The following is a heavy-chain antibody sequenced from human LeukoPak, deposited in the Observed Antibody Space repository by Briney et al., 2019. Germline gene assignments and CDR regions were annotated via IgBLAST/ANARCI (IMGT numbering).Heavy chain of an antibody. J-gene: IGHJ4*02. Sequence: SQTLSLTCTVSGGSISSGGYYWSWIRQHPGKGLEWIGYIYYSGSTYYNPSLKSRVTISVDTSKNQFSLKLGSVTAADTAVYYCARYYYDSSGQGLFDYWGQGTLVTVSS. CDR2: IYYSGST. CDR1: GGSISSGGYY. CDR3: ARYYYDSSGQGLFDY. V-gene: IGHV4-31*03. D-gene: IGHD3-22*01.